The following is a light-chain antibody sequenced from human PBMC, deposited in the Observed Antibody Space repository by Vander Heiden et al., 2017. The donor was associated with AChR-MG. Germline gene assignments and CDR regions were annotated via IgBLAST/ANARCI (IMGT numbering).Light chain of an antibody. V-gene: IGKV1-5*03. J-gene: IGKJ1*01. Sequence: DIQMTQSPSILSASLGDTVNITCRASQTINRWLAWYQQKPGKAPQLLISKASGLGRGVPSSFSGSGSGKEYTLTSSSLQADDFANYFCQKDYSPWTFGQGTKVDI. CDR2: KAS. CDR1: QTINRW. CDR3: QKDYSPWT.